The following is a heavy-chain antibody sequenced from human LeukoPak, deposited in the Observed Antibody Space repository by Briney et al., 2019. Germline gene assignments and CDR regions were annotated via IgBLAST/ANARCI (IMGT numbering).Heavy chain of an antibody. CDR1: GFTFSSYW. V-gene: IGHV3-7*01. D-gene: IGHD3-10*01. Sequence: GVSLRLSCAASGFTFSSYWMSWVRQAPGKGLEWVANINQDGSEKNHVDSVKGRFTISRDNAKNSLYLQMTSLRAEDTAVYYCATAASITMPLDVWGKGTTVTVSS. CDR2: INQDGSEK. CDR3: ATAASITMPLDV. J-gene: IGHJ6*04.